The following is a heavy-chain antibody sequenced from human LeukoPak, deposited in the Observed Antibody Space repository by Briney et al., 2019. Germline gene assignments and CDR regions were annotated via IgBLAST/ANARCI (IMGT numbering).Heavy chain of an antibody. CDR3: ARAFQSLGGLSLPDY. D-gene: IGHD3-16*02. CDR1: GYSFTNYA. J-gene: IGHJ4*02. CDR2: IHPSTGNP. V-gene: IGHV7-4-1*02. Sequence: ASVKVSCKASGYSFTNYATNWVRQAPGQGLEWMGWIHPSTGNPAYAQGFSGRFVFSLDTSVTTTYLQISSLKAEDTAVYFCARAFQSLGGLSLPDYWGQGTLVTVSS.